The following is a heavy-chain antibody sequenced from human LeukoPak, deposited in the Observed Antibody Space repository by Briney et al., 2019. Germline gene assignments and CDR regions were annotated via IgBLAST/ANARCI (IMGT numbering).Heavy chain of an antibody. V-gene: IGHV1-69*04. CDR2: IIPILGIA. D-gene: IGHD6-13*01. CDR3: ARIAAAGIFSFDY. CDR1: GGTFTIYA. J-gene: IGHJ4*02. Sequence: SVTLSFTASGGTFTIYAISWVRQAPGQGLEWVGRIIPILGIANYAQKFRGRVTITADKSTSTAYMELSSLRSEDTAVYYCARIAAAGIFSFDYWGQGTLVTVSS.